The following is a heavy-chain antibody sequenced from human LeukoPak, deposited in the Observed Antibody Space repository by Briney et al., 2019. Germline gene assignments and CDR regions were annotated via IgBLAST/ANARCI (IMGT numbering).Heavy chain of an antibody. CDR3: ARASWSGYFPNGYYYGMDV. Sequence: SETLSLTRAVYGGSFSGYYLSWLRQPPGKGVEGIGEINHSGSTNYNPSLKSRVTISVDTSKNQFSLKLSSVTAADTAVYYCARASWSGYFPNGYYYGMDVWGQGTTVTVSS. CDR1: GGSFSGYY. CDR2: INHSGST. D-gene: IGHD3-3*01. V-gene: IGHV4-34*01. J-gene: IGHJ6*02.